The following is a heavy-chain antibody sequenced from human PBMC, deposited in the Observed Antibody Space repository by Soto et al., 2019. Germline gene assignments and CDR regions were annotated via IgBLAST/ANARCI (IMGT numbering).Heavy chain of an antibody. D-gene: IGHD3-16*01. V-gene: IGHV3-23*01. Sequence: EVQLLESGGGLVQPGGSLRLSCAASGFTYESYAMSWVRQAPGKGLEWVSGINSGGTVAHYADSVKGRFAITRDNSKNTLSLEMNSLRADDTCLYYFAISTCGFGGFVVVPSDSWGQGTLVTVSS. CDR2: INSGGTVA. CDR3: AISTCGFGGFVVVPSDS. CDR1: GFTYESYA. J-gene: IGHJ4*02.